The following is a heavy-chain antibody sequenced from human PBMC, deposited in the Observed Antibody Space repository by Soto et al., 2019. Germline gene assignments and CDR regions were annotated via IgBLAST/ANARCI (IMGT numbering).Heavy chain of an antibody. CDR2: ISAYNGNT. D-gene: IGHD5-18*01. CDR3: ASSLLVGYGLEGESD. V-gene: IGHV1-18*01. Sequence: QVQLVQSGAEVKKPGASVKVSCKASGYTFTSYGISWVRQAPGQGLEWMGWISAYNGNTNSAQKLQGRFTMTTDTSKSTAYMELRSLRSDDTAVYYCASSLLVGYGLEGESDWGQGTLVTVSS. CDR1: GYTFTSYG. J-gene: IGHJ4*02.